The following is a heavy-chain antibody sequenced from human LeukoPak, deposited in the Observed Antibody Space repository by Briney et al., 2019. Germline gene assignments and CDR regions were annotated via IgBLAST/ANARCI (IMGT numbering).Heavy chain of an antibody. J-gene: IGHJ3*02. CDR3: ARDVLLWFGESHDAFDI. Sequence: PSETLSLTCAVSGGSISSSNWWSWVRQPPGKGLEWIGEIYHSGSTNYNPSLKSRVTISVDKSKNQFSLKLSSVTAADTAVYYCARDVLLWFGESHDAFDIWGQGTMVTVSS. D-gene: IGHD3-10*01. CDR2: IYHSGST. CDR1: GGSISSSNW. V-gene: IGHV4-4*02.